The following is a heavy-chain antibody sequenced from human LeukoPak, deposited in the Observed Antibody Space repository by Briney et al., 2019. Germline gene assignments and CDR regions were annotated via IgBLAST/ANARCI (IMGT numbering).Heavy chain of an antibody. J-gene: IGHJ4*02. CDR1: GFTFSSYA. CDR2: ISGSGGST. CDR3: AKDLGRFLEWLFDY. D-gene: IGHD3-3*01. V-gene: IGHV3-23*01. Sequence: GGSLRLSCAASGFTFSSYAMSWVRQAPGKGLEWVSAISGSGGSTYYADSVKGRFTISRDNSKNTLYLQMNSLRAEDTALYYCAKDLGRFLEWLFDYWGQGTLVTVSS.